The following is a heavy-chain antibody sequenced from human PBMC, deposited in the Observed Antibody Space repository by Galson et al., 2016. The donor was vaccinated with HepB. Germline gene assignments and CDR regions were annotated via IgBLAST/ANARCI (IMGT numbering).Heavy chain of an antibody. CDR1: GFSLSTSGVA. CDR2: IYWDDDK. J-gene: IGHJ5*02. V-gene: IGHV2-5*02. CDR3: ARSEPTNKIFGLVIQWDNCHDP. Sequence: PALVKPTQTLTLTCTFSGFSLSTSGVAVTWVRQPPGKALEWLALIYWDDDKRYSPSLKSRLTIAKDTSKNQVVLTMTNMDPEDTAAYYCARSEPTNKIFGLVIQWDNCHDPWGQGILVTVSS. D-gene: IGHD3-3*01.